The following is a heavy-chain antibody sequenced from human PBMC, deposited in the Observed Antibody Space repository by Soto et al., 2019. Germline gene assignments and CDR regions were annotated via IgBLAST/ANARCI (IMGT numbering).Heavy chain of an antibody. J-gene: IGHJ3*02. D-gene: IGHD5-18*01. V-gene: IGHV3-21*01. CDR3: ARDRWIQLWFKAPDAFDI. CDR2: ISSSSSYI. Sequence: EVQLVESGGGLVKPGGSLRLSCAASGFTFSSYSMNWVRQAPGKGLEWVSSISSSSSYIYYADSVKGRFTISRDNAKNSLYLQMNSLRAEDTAVYYCARDRWIQLWFKAPDAFDIWGQGTMVTVSS. CDR1: GFTFSSYS.